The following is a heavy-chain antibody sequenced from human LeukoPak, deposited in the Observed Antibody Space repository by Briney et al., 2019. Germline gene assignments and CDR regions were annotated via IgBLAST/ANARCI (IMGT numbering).Heavy chain of an antibody. Sequence: SQTLSLTCTVSGGSISSGGYYWSWIRQPPGKGLEWVGYMFHSGSTYYNPSLKSRLTMSADTSKNQVSLRLSSVTAADTAVYYCARTYSSSPSHMDVWGKGATVTVSS. V-gene: IGHV4-30-2*01. J-gene: IGHJ6*03. CDR2: MFHSGST. CDR1: GGSISSGGYY. D-gene: IGHD6-13*01. CDR3: ARTYSSSPSHMDV.